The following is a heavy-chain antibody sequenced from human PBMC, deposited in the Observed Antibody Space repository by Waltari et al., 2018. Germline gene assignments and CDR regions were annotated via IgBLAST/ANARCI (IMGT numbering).Heavy chain of an antibody. CDR1: GGSLSSGGYS. D-gene: IGHD3-10*01. CDR3: ARALMVRGVMPFAFDY. Sequence: QLQLQESGSGLVKPSQTLSLTCAVSGGSLSSGGYSWSWLRPPPGKGLEWIGYIYHSGSTYYNPSLKSRVTISVDRSKNQFSLKLSSVTAADTAVYYCARALMVRGVMPFAFDYWGQGTLVTVSS. CDR2: IYHSGST. V-gene: IGHV4-30-2*01. J-gene: IGHJ4*02.